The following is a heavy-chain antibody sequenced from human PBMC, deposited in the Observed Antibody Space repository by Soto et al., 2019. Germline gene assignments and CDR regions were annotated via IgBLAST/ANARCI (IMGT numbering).Heavy chain of an antibody. CDR1: GYSFNTYW. D-gene: IGHD6-19*01. J-gene: IGHJ4*02. CDR2: VYPGNSDT. Sequence: PGESLKISCKASGYSFNTYWIVWVRQMPGKGLEWMGIVYPGNSDTRYSPSFQGQVTISADTSISTAYLQWSSLKASDTAMYYCARPSDPGLAVAADYWGQGTLVTVSS. V-gene: IGHV5-51*01. CDR3: ARPSDPGLAVAADY.